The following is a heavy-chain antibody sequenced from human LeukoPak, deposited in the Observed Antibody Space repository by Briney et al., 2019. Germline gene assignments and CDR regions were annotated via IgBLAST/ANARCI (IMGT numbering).Heavy chain of an antibody. V-gene: IGHV1-69*06. Sequence: GASVKVSCKASGGTFSSYAISWVRQAPGQGLEWMGGIIPIFGTANYAQKFQGRVTITADKSTSTAYMELSSLRSEDTAVYYCAGDSYSSSWYSGRNWFDPWGQGTLVTVSS. CDR1: GGTFSSYA. J-gene: IGHJ5*02. CDR2: IIPIFGTA. D-gene: IGHD6-13*01. CDR3: AGDSYSSSWYSGRNWFDP.